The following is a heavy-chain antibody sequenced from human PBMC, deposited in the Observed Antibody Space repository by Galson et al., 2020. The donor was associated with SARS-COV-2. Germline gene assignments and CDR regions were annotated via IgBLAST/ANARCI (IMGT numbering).Heavy chain of an antibody. CDR1: GFTFSSYA. D-gene: IGHD1-26*01. CDR2: ISYDGSNK. V-gene: IGHV3-30-3*01. J-gene: IGHJ6*02. CDR3: ARSGSYAMVDYYYYGMDV. Sequence: TGGSLRLSCAASGFTFSSYAMHWVRQAPGKGLEWVAVISYDGSNKYYADSVKGRFTISRDNSKNTLYLQLNSLRAEDTAVYYCARSGSYAMVDYYYYGMDVWGQGTTVTVSS.